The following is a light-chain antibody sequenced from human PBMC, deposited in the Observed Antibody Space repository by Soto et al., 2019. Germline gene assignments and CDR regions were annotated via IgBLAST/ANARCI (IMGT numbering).Light chain of an antibody. J-gene: IGKJ2*01. V-gene: IGKV3-15*01. CDR3: QQYNNWTPYT. CDR2: GAS. Sequence: EIVMTQSPATLSVSPGERATLSCRASQSVSSNLAWYQQKPGQAPRLVIYGASTRATGFPARFSGSGSGTEFTLTISSLQPEDFAVYYCQQYNNWTPYTFGQGTKLEIK. CDR1: QSVSSN.